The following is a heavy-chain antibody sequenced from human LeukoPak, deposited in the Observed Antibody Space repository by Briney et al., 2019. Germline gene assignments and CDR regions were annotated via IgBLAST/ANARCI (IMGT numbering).Heavy chain of an antibody. V-gene: IGHV3-74*01. D-gene: IGHD3-3*01. CDR1: GFTFSSYW. CDR3: ARANIAIDWEWYFDY. J-gene: IGHJ4*02. Sequence: PGGSLRLSCAASGFTFSSYWMHWVRQVPGKGLVWVSRINADGSSTNYADSVKGRFSISRDNAKNTLYLQMNSLRAEDTAVYYCARANIAIDWEWYFDYWGQGTLVTVSS. CDR2: INADGSST.